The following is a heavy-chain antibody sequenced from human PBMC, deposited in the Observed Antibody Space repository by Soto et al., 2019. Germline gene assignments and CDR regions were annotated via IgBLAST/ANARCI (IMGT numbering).Heavy chain of an antibody. Sequence: GESLKISCKGSGYNFHTYWIAWVRQMPGKGLEWMGIIYPHDSDTRYSPSFRGQVTISADKSINTAYLQWTSLKASDTALYFCARPTDYHYGMQVWGQGTTVTVSS. CDR1: GYNFHTYW. V-gene: IGHV5-51*01. J-gene: IGHJ6*02. CDR2: IYPHDSDT. CDR3: ARPTDYHYGMQV. D-gene: IGHD4-17*01.